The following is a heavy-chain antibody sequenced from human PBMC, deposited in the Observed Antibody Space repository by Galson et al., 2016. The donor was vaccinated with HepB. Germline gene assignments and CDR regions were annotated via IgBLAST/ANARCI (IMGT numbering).Heavy chain of an antibody. J-gene: IGHJ6*02. CDR2: ISSSDSYI. D-gene: IGHD4-17*01. CDR3: ARGNFDYGDFAGYYYAMDV. V-gene: IGHV3-21*01. Sequence: SLRLSCAASGFTFSDHYMDWVRQAPGKGLEWVSSISSSDSYIYYADSVKGRFTISRDNAKNSLYLQMNSLRAEDTAVYYCARGNFDYGDFAGYYYAMDVWGQGTTVTVSS. CDR1: GFTFSDHY.